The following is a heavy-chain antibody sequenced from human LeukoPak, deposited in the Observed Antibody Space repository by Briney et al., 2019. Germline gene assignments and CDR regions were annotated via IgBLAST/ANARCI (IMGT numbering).Heavy chain of an antibody. J-gene: IGHJ6*02. D-gene: IGHD3-3*01. CDR1: GGSFSGYY. CDR2: INHSGST. CDR3: ARLLRFFGTGYYYGMDV. V-gene: IGHV4-34*01. Sequence: SETLSLTCAVYGGSFSGYYWSWIRQPPGKGLEWIGEINHSGSTNYNPSLKSRVTISVDTSKNQFSLKLSSVTAADTAVYYCARLLRFFGTGYYYGMDVWGQGTTVTVSS.